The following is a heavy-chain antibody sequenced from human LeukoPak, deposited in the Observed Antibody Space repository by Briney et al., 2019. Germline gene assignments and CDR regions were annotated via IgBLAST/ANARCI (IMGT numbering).Heavy chain of an antibody. CDR3: ARARYCSGGSCYSSYYFDY. V-gene: IGHV3-7*04. Sequence: GGSLRLSCAASGFTFSTYWMNWVRQAPGKGLEWVANIKQDGSEKYYVASVKGRFTISRDNAKNSVYLQMNSLRAEDTAVYYCARARYCSGGSCYSSYYFDYWGQGTLVTVSS. CDR1: GFTFSTYW. J-gene: IGHJ4*02. CDR2: IKQDGSEK. D-gene: IGHD2-15*01.